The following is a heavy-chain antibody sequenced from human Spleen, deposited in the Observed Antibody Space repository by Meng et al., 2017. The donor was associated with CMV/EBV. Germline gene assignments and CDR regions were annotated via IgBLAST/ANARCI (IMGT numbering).Heavy chain of an antibody. J-gene: IGHJ1*01. CDR3: ARAAQGSGWYIATISYFQH. CDR1: GFTFSSYS. Sequence: GESLKISCAASGFTFSSYSMNWVRQAPGKGLEWVSSITSSSSYIYYADSVKGRFTISRDNAKNSLYLQMNSLRAEDTAVYYCARAAQGSGWYIATISYFQHWGQGTLVTVSS. CDR2: ITSSSSYI. V-gene: IGHV3-21*01. D-gene: IGHD6-19*01.